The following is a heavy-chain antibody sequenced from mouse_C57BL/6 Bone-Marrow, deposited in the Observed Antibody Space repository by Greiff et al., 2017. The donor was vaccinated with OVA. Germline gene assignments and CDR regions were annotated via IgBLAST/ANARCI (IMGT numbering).Heavy chain of an antibody. V-gene: IGHV1-55*01. CDR2: IYPGSGST. CDR3: ARWDIYYDGSSYLDY. Sequence: QVQLQQSGAELVKPGASVKMSCKASGYTFTSYWITWVKQRPGQGLEWIGDIYPGSGSTNYNEKFKSKATLTVDTSSSTAYMQLSSLTSEDSAVYYCARWDIYYDGSSYLDYWGQGTTLTVSS. J-gene: IGHJ2*01. CDR1: GYTFTSYW. D-gene: IGHD1-1*01.